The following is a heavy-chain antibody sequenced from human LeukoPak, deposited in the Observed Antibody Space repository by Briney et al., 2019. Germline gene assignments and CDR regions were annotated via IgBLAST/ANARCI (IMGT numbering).Heavy chain of an antibody. CDR1: GFTFSNYA. V-gene: IGHV3-23*01. CDR2: ISGSGDTT. J-gene: IGHJ4*02. CDR3: AGGQWLGLNY. D-gene: IGHD6-19*01. Sequence: GGSLRLSCAASGFTFSNYAMSWVRQAPGKGLEWVSAISGSGDTTYYADSVKGRFTISRDNAKNSLYLQINSLRAEDTAIYYCAGGQWLGLNYWGQGTLVTVSS.